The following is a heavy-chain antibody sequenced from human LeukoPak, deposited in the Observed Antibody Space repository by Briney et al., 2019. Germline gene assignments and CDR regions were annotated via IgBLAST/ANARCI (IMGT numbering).Heavy chain of an antibody. CDR1: GGSFSGYY. J-gene: IGHJ5*02. D-gene: IGHD6-13*01. Sequence: SETLSLTCAVYGGSFSGYYWSWIRQPPGKGLEWIGEINHSGSTNYNPSLKSRVTISVDTSKNQFSLKLSSVTAADTAVYYCASGSSSRRGNNWFDPWGQGTLVTVSS. CDR2: INHSGST. CDR3: ASGSSSRRGNNWFDP. V-gene: IGHV4-34*01.